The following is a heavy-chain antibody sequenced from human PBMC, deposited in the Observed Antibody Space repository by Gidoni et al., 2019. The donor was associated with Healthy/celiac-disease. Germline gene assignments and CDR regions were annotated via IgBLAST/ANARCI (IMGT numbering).Heavy chain of an antibody. CDR1: GGSISSGDYY. CDR3: ARVKYCSGGSCYPRGYYGMDV. CDR2: IYYSGST. J-gene: IGHJ6*02. D-gene: IGHD2-15*01. Sequence: HVQLQESGPGLVKPSQTLSLTCTVSGGSISSGDYYWIWIRQPPGKGLEWIGYIYYSGSTYDNPSLKSRVTISVDTSKNQFSLKLSSVTAADTAVYYCARVKYCSGGSCYPRGYYGMDVWGQGTTVTVSS. V-gene: IGHV4-30-4*01.